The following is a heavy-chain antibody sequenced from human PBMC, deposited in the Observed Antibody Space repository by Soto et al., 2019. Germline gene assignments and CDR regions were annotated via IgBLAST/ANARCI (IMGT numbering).Heavy chain of an antibody. V-gene: IGHV4-59*01. Sequence: SETLSLTCAVYGGSFSGYYWGWIRQPPGKGLEWIGFIYYSGTTNYNPSLKSRTTISVDTSKNQFSLKLSSVTAADTAVYYCARNSIFGVDNWFDPWGQGTLVTVSS. J-gene: IGHJ5*02. CDR1: GGSFSGYY. CDR2: IYYSGTT. CDR3: ARNSIFGVDNWFDP. D-gene: IGHD3-3*01.